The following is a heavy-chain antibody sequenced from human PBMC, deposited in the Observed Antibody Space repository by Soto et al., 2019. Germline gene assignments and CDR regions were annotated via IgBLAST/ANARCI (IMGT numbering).Heavy chain of an antibody. CDR3: AKGEGSSGYYSLFDY. D-gene: IGHD3-22*01. J-gene: IGHJ4*02. CDR1: GFTFDDYA. Sequence: EVQLVESGGGLVQPGRSLRLSCAASGFTFDDYAMHWVRQAPGKGLEWVSGISWNSGSIGYADSVKGRFTISRDNAKNSLYLQMNSLRAADTALYYCAKGEGSSGYYSLFDYWGPGTLVTVSS. V-gene: IGHV3-9*01. CDR2: ISWNSGSI.